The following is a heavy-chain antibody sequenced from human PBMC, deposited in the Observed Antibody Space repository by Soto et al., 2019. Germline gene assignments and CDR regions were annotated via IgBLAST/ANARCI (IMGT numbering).Heavy chain of an antibody. D-gene: IGHD5-18*01. V-gene: IGHV3-30-3*01. CDR3: ARVIQLWLPLEYYFDY. CDR1: GFTFSSYA. CDR2: ISYDGSNK. Sequence: QVQLVESGGGVVQPGRSLRLSCAASGFTFSSYAMHWVRQAPGKGLEWVAVISYDGSNKYYADSVKGRFTISRDNSKNTLYLQMNSLIAEDTAVYYCARVIQLWLPLEYYFDYWGQGTLVTVSS. J-gene: IGHJ4*02.